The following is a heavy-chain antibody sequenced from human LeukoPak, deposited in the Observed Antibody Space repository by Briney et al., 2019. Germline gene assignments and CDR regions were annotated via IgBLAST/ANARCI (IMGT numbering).Heavy chain of an antibody. CDR3: ARDAIAAAGTQLPYYYYYMDV. V-gene: IGHV1-2*02. CDR1: GYSFTAYY. J-gene: IGHJ6*03. CDR2: INSNSGGT. D-gene: IGHD6-13*01. Sequence: VASVKVSCKAFGYSFTAYYMHWVRRAPGQGLEWMGWINSNSGGTNYAQKFQGRVTMTRDTSISTAYMDLSRLRSDDTAVYYCARDAIAAAGTQLPYYYYYMDVWGKGTTVTISS.